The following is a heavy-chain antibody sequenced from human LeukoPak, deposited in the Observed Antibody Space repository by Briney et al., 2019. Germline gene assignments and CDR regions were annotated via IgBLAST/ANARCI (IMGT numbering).Heavy chain of an antibody. J-gene: IGHJ4*02. D-gene: IGHD2-15*01. Sequence: PGGSLRLSCAASGFTFSSYAMHWVRQAPGKGLEWVAVISYDGSNKYYADSVKGRFTISRDNSKNTLYLQMNSLRAEDTAVYYCARSGLLVGGDYWGQGTLVTVSS. CDR3: ARSGLLVGGDY. CDR1: GFTFSSYA. CDR2: ISYDGSNK. V-gene: IGHV3-30-3*01.